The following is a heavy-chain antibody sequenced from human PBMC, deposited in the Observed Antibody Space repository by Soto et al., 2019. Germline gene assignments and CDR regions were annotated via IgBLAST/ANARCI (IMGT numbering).Heavy chain of an antibody. J-gene: IGHJ4*02. CDR1: GFTFTRYS. CDR3: ARESEDLTSNFDY. V-gene: IGHV3-21*01. CDR2: ISSTTNYI. Sequence: PWGSLRLSCAASGFTFTRYSMNFFRHSPGKGLEWVSSISSTTNYIYYADSMKGRFTVSRDNAKNSVYLDMNSLSAEDTAVYYCARESEDLTSNFDYWGQGTLVTVSS.